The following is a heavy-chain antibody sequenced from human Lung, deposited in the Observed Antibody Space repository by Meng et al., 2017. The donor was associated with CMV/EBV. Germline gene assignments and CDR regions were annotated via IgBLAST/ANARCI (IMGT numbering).Heavy chain of an antibody. Sequence: QGQRQEPGPGLVKPSASLSLTCAVSGGSISSSNWWSWVRQPPGKGLEWIGEIYHSGSTNYNPSLKSRVTISVDKSKNQFSLKLSSVTAADTAVYYCARVVTALWGYYFDYWGQGTLVTVSS. D-gene: IGHD2-21*02. V-gene: IGHV4-4*02. CDR3: ARVVTALWGYYFDY. CDR1: GGSISSSNW. CDR2: IYHSGST. J-gene: IGHJ4*02.